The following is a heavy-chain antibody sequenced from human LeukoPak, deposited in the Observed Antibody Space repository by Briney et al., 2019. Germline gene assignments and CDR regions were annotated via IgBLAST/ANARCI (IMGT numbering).Heavy chain of an antibody. V-gene: IGHV4-39*07. J-gene: IGHJ4*02. Sequence: SQTLSLTCTVSGGSISSSSYYWGWIRQPPGKGLEWIGSIYYSGSTYYNPSLKSRVTISVDTSKNQFSLKLSSVAAADTAVYYCARVEPGSYYNPFDYWGQGTLVTVSS. CDR2: IYYSGST. CDR1: GGSISSSSYY. D-gene: IGHD3-10*01. CDR3: ARVEPGSYYNPFDY.